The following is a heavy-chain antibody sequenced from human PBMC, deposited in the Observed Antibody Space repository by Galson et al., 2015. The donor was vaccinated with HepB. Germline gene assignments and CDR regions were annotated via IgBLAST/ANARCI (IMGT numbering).Heavy chain of an antibody. V-gene: IGHV3-23*01. D-gene: IGHD5-18*01. CDR2: ISINNIDR. CDR1: GFTFSSYA. Sequence: SLRLSCAASGFTFSSYAMAWVRQAPGKGLQWVSTISINNIDRFYAASVLGRFTVSRDNSKNTLYLQMNSLRAEDTALYFCAKKGPTVDTGYLDSWGQGSLVTVSS. CDR3: AKKGPTVDTGYLDS. J-gene: IGHJ4*02.